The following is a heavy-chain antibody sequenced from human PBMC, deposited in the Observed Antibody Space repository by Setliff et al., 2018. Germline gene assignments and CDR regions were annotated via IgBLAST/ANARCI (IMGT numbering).Heavy chain of an antibody. V-gene: IGHV1-69*13. J-gene: IGHJ4*02. CDR3: AREGSGWYYDY. D-gene: IGHD6-19*01. Sequence: SVKVSCKASGYTFTSYGISWVRQAPGQGLEWMGGIIPIFGTENYAQKFQGRVTITADESTSTAYMELSSLRSEDTAVYYCAREGSGWYYDYWGQGTLVNRLL. CDR2: IIPIFGTE. CDR1: GYTFTSYG.